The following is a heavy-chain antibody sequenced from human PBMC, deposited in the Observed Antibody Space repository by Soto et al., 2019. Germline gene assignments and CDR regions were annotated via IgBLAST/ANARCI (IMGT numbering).Heavy chain of an antibody. V-gene: IGHV2-5*02. J-gene: IGHJ5*02. Sequence: QITLKESGPTLVKPTQTLTLTCTISGFSLITSGVGVGWIRQPPGKALEWLALIYWDDDKRYSPSLKSRLTITKDTSKSQVVRTMTNLDTVDTATYYCAHIVAGGFTWGRGALVTVSS. CDR1: GFSLITSGVG. D-gene: IGHD3-10*01. CDR2: IYWDDDK. CDR3: AHIVAGGFT.